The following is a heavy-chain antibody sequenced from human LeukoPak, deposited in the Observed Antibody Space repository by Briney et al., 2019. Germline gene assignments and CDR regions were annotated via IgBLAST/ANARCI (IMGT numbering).Heavy chain of an antibody. V-gene: IGHV4-59*08. Sequence: PSETLSLTCAVYGGSFSGYYWSWIRQPPGKGLEWIGYIYYSGSTNYNPSLKSRVTISVDTSKNQFSLKLSSVTAADTAVYYCARHDGRVVRDDAFDIWGQGTMVTVSS. J-gene: IGHJ3*02. D-gene: IGHD2-15*01. CDR2: IYYSGST. CDR3: ARHDGRVVRDDAFDI. CDR1: GGSFSGYY.